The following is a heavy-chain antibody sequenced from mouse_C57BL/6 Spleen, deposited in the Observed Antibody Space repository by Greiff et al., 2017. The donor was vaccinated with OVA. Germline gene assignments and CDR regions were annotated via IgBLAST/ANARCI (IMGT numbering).Heavy chain of an antibody. J-gene: IGHJ3*01. Sequence: EVQLQQSGPELVKPGASVKISCKASGYTFTDYYMNWVKQSHGKSLEWIGDINPNNGGTSYNQKFKGKATLTVDKSSSTAYMELRSLTSEDSAVYYCARGDYDGGFAYWGQGTLVTVSA. D-gene: IGHD2-4*01. CDR1: GYTFTDYY. CDR2: INPNNGGT. V-gene: IGHV1-26*01. CDR3: ARGDYDGGFAY.